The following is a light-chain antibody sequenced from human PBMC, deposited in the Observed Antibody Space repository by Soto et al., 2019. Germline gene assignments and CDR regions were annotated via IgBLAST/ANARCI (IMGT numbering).Light chain of an antibody. V-gene: IGLV2-14*01. Sequence: QSALTQPASVSGSPGQSITISCTGTSSDVGGYTYVSWYQQHPGKAPKLMIYEVSNRPSGVSNRFSGSKSGNTASLTISGLQAEDEAEYYCSSYTISRSLVVFGGGTKLTVL. CDR2: EVS. CDR3: SSYTISRSLVV. CDR1: SSDVGGYTY. J-gene: IGLJ3*02.